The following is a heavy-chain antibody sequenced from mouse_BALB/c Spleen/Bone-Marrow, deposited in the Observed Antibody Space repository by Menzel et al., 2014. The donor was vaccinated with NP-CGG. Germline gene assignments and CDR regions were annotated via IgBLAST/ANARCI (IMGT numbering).Heavy chain of an antibody. J-gene: IGHJ3*01. Sequence: EVQLQQSGPELVKPGASMKISCKTSGYSLTGYTMNWVKQSHGRNLEWIGLINPYNGVTSYNQNFKGKATLTVDKSSSTAYMELLSLTSADSAVYYCAKGAYGQSSWFAYWGQGTLVTVSA. CDR2: INPYNGVT. CDR3: AKGAYGQSSWFAY. CDR1: GYSLTGYT. V-gene: IGHV1-22*01. D-gene: IGHD1-1*01.